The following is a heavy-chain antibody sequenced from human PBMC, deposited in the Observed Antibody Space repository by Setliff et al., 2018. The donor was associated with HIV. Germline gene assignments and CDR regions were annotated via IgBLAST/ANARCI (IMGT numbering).Heavy chain of an antibody. D-gene: IGHD3-16*01. CDR3: ARGGASSKYFQH. Sequence: SETLSLTCTVFGDSISSSSYYWGWVRQSPGKELEWIGYIYYTGSINYNPSLKSRVTISVDTSKNQFSLKLSSVTAAGTAVYYSARGGASSKYFQHWGQGTLVTVSS. CDR2: IYYTGSI. CDR1: GDSISSSSYY. V-gene: IGHV4-61*05. J-gene: IGHJ1*01.